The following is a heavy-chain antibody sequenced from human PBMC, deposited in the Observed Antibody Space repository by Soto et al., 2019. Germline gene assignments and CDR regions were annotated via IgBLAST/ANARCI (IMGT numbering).Heavy chain of an antibody. D-gene: IGHD1-26*01. Sequence: QVQLVHSGAEVKKPGASVKVSCKASGYTFTSYDINWVRQATGQGLEWMGWMNPNSGNTGYAQKCTGRVTMTRNTSISTAYMELSSLRSEDTAVYYCARGLKVGATRLYGHWGQGTLVTVSS. CDR2: MNPNSGNT. V-gene: IGHV1-8*01. J-gene: IGHJ4*02. CDR3: ARGLKVGATRLYGH. CDR1: GYTFTSYD.